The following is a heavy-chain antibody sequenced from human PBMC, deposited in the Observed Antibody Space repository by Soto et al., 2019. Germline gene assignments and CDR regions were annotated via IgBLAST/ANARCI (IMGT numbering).Heavy chain of an antibody. Sequence: ASVKVSCKASGGTFSSYAISWVRQAPGQGLEWMGGIIPIFGTANYAQKFQGRVTITADESTSTAYMELSSLRSEDTAVYYCARWGPVVTANPPPEYYYYGMDVWGKGTTVTVSS. CDR1: GGTFSSYA. D-gene: IGHD2-21*02. V-gene: IGHV1-69*13. J-gene: IGHJ6*04. CDR2: IIPIFGTA. CDR3: ARWGPVVTANPPPEYYYYGMDV.